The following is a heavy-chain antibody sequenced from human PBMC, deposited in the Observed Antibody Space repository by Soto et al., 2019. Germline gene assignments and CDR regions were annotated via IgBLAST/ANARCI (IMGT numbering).Heavy chain of an antibody. CDR1: GGSVSSGDYF. CDR3: ARSPNYYYYGFDV. D-gene: IGHD3-10*01. CDR2: IYYSGST. J-gene: IGHJ6*02. Sequence: PSETLSLTCTVSGGSVSSGDYFWSWLRQSPGKRLEWIAYIYYSGSTNYNPSLKSRATISVDTSKSRVSLTLTSMTAADAALYYCARSPNYYYYGFDVWGQGTAVTVSS. V-gene: IGHV4-61*08.